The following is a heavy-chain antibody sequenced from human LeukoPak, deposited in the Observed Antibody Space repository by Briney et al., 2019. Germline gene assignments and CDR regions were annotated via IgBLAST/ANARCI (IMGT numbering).Heavy chain of an antibody. CDR3: AKDTATKVRGVMDY. D-gene: IGHD3-10*01. V-gene: IGHV3-9*01. CDR1: GFTFDDYA. Sequence: SLRLSCAASGFTFDDYAMHWVRQAPGKGLEWVSGISWNSGSIGYADSVKGRFTISRDNAKNSLYPQMNSLRAEDTALYYCAKDTATKVRGVMDYWGQGTLVTVSS. CDR2: ISWNSGSI. J-gene: IGHJ4*02.